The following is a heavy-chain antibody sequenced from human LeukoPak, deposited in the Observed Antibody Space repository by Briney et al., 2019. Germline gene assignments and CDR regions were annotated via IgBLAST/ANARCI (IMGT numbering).Heavy chain of an antibody. CDR2: ISGSGGST. CDR3: AKSLSNYYYGMDV. CDR1: GFTFSSYA. Sequence: GWSLRLSCAASGFTFSSYAMSWFRQAPGKGLEWVSAISGSGGSTYYADSVKGRFTISRDNSKNTLYLQMNSLRAEDTAVYYCAKSLSNYYYGMDVWGQGTTVTVSS. J-gene: IGHJ6*02. V-gene: IGHV3-23*01.